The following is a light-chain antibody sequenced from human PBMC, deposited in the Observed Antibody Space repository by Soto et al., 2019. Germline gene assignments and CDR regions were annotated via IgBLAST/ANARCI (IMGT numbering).Light chain of an antibody. CDR1: QGISRS. CDR3: QQANSFPFT. J-gene: IGKJ3*01. CDR2: AAS. V-gene: IGKV1-12*01. Sequence: DIQMTQSPSSVSAFVGARVTITCRASQGISRSLAWYQQKSGEAPKLLIYAASNLQSGVPSRFSGSGSGTDFTLTITRLQPEDFATYYCQQANSFPFTFGPGTKVDIK.